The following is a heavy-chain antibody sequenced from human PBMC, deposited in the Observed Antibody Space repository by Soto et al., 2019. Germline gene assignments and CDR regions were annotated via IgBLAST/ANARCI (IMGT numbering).Heavy chain of an antibody. J-gene: IGHJ4*02. Sequence: EVQLLESGGGLVQPGGSLRLSCAASGFTFSSYAMSWVRQAPGKGLEWVSAISGSGGSTYYADSVKGRSTISRDNSKNTLYLQMNSLRAEDTAVYYCAKGLYSQYYFDYWGQGTLVTVSS. CDR2: ISGSGGST. CDR3: AKGLYSQYYFDY. V-gene: IGHV3-23*01. D-gene: IGHD5-18*01. CDR1: GFTFSSYA.